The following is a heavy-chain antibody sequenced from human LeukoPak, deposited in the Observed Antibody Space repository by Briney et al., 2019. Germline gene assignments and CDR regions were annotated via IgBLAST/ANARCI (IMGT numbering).Heavy chain of an antibody. J-gene: IGHJ4*02. Sequence: ASVKVSCKVSGYTLTELSMHWVRQAPGKGLEWMGGFDPEDGETIYAQKFQGRVPMTEDTSTDTAYMELSSLRSEDTAVYYCATDLRSSGWYGNPDYWGQGTLVTVSS. V-gene: IGHV1-24*01. CDR2: FDPEDGET. CDR1: GYTLTELS. D-gene: IGHD6-19*01. CDR3: ATDLRSSGWYGNPDY.